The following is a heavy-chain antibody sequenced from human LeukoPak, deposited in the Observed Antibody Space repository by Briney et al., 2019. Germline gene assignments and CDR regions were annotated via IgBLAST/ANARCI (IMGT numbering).Heavy chain of an antibody. Sequence: SVKVSCKASGGTFSSYTISWVRQAPGQGLEWMGGIIPIFGTANYAQKFQGRVTITPDESTSTAYMELSSLRSEDTAVYYCAREQDTAMGPYFDYWGQGTLVTVSS. CDR3: AREQDTAMGPYFDY. V-gene: IGHV1-69*13. J-gene: IGHJ4*02. CDR1: GGTFSSYT. D-gene: IGHD5-18*01. CDR2: IIPIFGTA.